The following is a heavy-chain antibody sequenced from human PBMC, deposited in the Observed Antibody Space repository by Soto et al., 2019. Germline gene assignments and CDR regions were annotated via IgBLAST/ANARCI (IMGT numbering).Heavy chain of an antibody. V-gene: IGHV3-30-3*01. CDR2: ISYDGSNK. J-gene: IGHJ1*01. Sequence: QVQLVESGGGVIQPGRSLRLSGAASGFTFSSYAMHWVRQAPGKGLEWVAVISYDGSNKYYADSVKGRFTISRDNYKNNLYLQMNSLRAEDTAVYYCAREDIVVVVAATPTEYFQHWGQGTLVTVSS. D-gene: IGHD2-15*01. CDR3: AREDIVVVVAATPTEYFQH. CDR1: GFTFSSYA.